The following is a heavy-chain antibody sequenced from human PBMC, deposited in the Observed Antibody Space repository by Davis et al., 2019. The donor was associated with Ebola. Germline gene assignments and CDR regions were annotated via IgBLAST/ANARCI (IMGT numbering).Heavy chain of an antibody. CDR1: GFTFSSYG. CDR2: ISYDGSNK. V-gene: IGHV3-30*03. D-gene: IGHD3-10*01. J-gene: IGHJ4*02. Sequence: GGSLRLSCAASGFTFSSYGMHWVRQAPGKGLEWVAVISYDGSNKYYADSVKGRFTISRDNSKKTLYLQMNSLKTEDTAVYYCTTEGVNGGAYWGQGTLVTVSS. CDR3: TTEGVNGGAY.